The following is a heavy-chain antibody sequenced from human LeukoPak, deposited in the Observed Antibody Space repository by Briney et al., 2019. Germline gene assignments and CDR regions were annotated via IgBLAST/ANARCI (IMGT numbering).Heavy chain of an antibody. CDR2: IYTSGST. D-gene: IGHD5-12*01. V-gene: IGHV4-61*02. CDR3: ARANRGYDYRGFGYYYYYMDV. CDR1: GGSISSGSYY. J-gene: IGHJ6*03. Sequence: SETLSLTCTVSGGSISSGSYYWSWIRQPAGKGLEWIGRIYTSGSTNYNPSLKSRVTISVDTSKNQFSLKLSSVTAADTAVYYCARANRGYDYRGFGYYYYYMDVWGKGTTVTVSS.